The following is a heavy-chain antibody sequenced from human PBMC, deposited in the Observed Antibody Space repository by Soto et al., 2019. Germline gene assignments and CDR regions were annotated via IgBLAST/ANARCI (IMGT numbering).Heavy chain of an antibody. CDR2: VYSTGTT. CDR3: ARDIGSYAYGEGY. CDR1: GGSINSYW. Sequence: SETLSLTCSVSGGSINSYWWSWIRQPAGKGLEWIGRVYSTGTTDYNPSLNSRATMSVETSKNQFSLKLTSVTAADTAVYYCARDIGSYAYGEGYWGQGIQVTVSS. J-gene: IGHJ4*02. D-gene: IGHD3-10*01. V-gene: IGHV4-4*07.